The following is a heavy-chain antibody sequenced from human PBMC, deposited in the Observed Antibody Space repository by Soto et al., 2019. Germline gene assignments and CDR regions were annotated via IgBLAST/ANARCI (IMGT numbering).Heavy chain of an antibody. Sequence: PSETLSLTCTVSGGSVSSGTYYWSWIRQPPGKGLEWIGYIYYSGSTNYNPSLKSRVTISVDTPKNQFYLKLSSVTAADTAVYYCARGGGVTATFDYWGQGTLVTVSS. V-gene: IGHV4-61*01. D-gene: IGHD5-18*01. CDR3: ARGGGVTATFDY. CDR1: GGSVSSGTYY. CDR2: IYYSGST. J-gene: IGHJ4*02.